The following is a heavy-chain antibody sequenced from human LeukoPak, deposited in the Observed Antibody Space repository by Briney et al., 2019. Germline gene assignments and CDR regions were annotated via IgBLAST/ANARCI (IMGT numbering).Heavy chain of an antibody. Sequence: GGPLRLSCVASGFTFNNYEMSWVRQAPGKGLEWVSYISSSGSIRYYSDSVKGRFTISRDNAKNSLSLQMDTLRVEDTGFYYCARQAYGSGRFWGQGILVIVSS. CDR3: ARQAYGSGRF. V-gene: IGHV3-48*03. CDR1: GFTFNNYE. J-gene: IGHJ4*02. CDR2: ISSSGSIR. D-gene: IGHD6-19*01.